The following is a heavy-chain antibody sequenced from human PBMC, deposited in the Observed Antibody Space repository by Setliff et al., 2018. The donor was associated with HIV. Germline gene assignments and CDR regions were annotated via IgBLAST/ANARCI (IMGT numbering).Heavy chain of an antibody. CDR1: GFAVSGDS. Sequence: GGSLRLSCAASGFAVSGDSMSWVRQAPGKGPEWLSIIFTGGSTYYPESAKGRFTISRDGSKNTLYPEINDLTADDTATYFCATNQGFGVFGYFDNWGQGTRVTV. D-gene: IGHD3-10*01. J-gene: IGHJ4*02. CDR3: ATNQGFGVFGYFDN. V-gene: IGHV3-53*01. CDR2: IFTGGST.